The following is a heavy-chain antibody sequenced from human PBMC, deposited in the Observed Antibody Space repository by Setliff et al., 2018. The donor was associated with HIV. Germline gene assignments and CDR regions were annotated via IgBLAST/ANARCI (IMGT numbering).Heavy chain of an antibody. D-gene: IGHD5-12*01. V-gene: IGHV1-69*13. CDR2: IIPVFGTT. CDR1: GGTFSSYA. CDR3: ARDQATGYEKVWFSWIDP. J-gene: IGHJ5*02. Sequence: GASVKVSCKASGGTFSSYAISWVRQAPGQGLDWMGGIIPVFGTTNYAQKFQGRVTITADESTSTAYMELSSLRFEDTATYYCARDQATGYEKVWFSWIDPWGQGTLVTVS.